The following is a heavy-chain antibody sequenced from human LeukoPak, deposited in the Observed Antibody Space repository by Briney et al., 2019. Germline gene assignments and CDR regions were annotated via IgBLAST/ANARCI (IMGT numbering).Heavy chain of an antibody. CDR2: ISRNGDTI. Sequence: PGGSLRLSRAASGFTLTRYEMNCVRETPREGVEWVSYISRNGDTIYFADSVKGRFTISRDNAKTALYLQMSSLRAEDTAVYYCARDYASDYWGQGTLVTVSS. CDR3: ARDYASDY. D-gene: IGHD3-10*01. CDR1: GFTLTRYE. J-gene: IGHJ4*02. V-gene: IGHV3-48*03.